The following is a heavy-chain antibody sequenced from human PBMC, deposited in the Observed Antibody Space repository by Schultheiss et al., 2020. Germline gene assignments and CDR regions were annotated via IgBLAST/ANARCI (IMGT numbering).Heavy chain of an antibody. J-gene: IGHJ5*02. CDR3: ARFGGFATGTTESFWFDP. V-gene: IGHV1-69*13. CDR2: IIPIFGTA. Sequence: SVKVSCKASGYTFTGYYMHWVRQAPGQGLEWMGGIIPIFGTANYAQKFQGRVTITADESTSTAYMELSSLRSEDTAVYYCARFGGFATGTTESFWFDPWGQGTLVTVSS. D-gene: IGHD1-1*01. CDR1: GYTFTGYY.